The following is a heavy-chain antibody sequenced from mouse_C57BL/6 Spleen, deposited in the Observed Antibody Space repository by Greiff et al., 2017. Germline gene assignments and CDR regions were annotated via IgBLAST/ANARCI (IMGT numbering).Heavy chain of an antibody. D-gene: IGHD2-4*01. CDR1: GFTFSDYG. CDR2: ISSGSSTI. J-gene: IGHJ4*01. V-gene: IGHV5-17*01. CDR3: ARNDYDGGAYAMDY. Sequence: EVQLVESGGGLVKPGGSLKLSCAASGFTFSDYGMHWVRQAPEKGLEWVAYISSGSSTIYYADTVKGRFTISRDNAKNTLFLQMTSLRSEDTAMYYCARNDYDGGAYAMDYWGQGPSVTVSS.